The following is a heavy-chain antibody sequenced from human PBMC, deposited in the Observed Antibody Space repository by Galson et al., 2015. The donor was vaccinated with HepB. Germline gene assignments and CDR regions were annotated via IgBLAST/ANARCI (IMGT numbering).Heavy chain of an antibody. Sequence: SLRLSCAASGFTFSSYAMHWVRQAPGKGLEYVSAISSNGGSTYYADSVKGRFTISRDNSKNTLYLQMSSLRAEDTAVYYCVKVYTYYDILTGPPDYWGQGTLVTVSS. CDR2: ISSNGGST. D-gene: IGHD3-9*01. CDR1: GFTFSSYA. CDR3: VKVYTYYDILTGPPDY. J-gene: IGHJ4*02. V-gene: IGHV3-64D*06.